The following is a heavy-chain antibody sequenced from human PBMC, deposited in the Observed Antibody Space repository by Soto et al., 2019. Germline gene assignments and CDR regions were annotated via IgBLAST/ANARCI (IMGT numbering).Heavy chain of an antibody. CDR3: ARLGGQCSSSSCFGFYVMDV. J-gene: IGHJ6*02. Sequence: QLQLQESGPGLVKPSETLSLTCAVSGGSITSSSYSWGWVRQPPGKGLEWIATFYYSENTHYNPSLETRVTIAVATSKNQFSLKLSSVTAADTAVYYCARLGGQCSSSSCFGFYVMDVWGQGTTVTVSS. CDR1: GGSITSSSYS. V-gene: IGHV4-39*01. CDR2: FYYSENT. D-gene: IGHD2-2*01.